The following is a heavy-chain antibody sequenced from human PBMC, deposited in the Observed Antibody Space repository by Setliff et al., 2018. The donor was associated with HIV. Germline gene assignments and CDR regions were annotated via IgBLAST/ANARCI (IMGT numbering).Heavy chain of an antibody. D-gene: IGHD3-3*01. J-gene: IGHJ5*02. CDR2: IYYSGST. CDR1: GGSIRSHY. V-gene: IGHV4-59*11. Sequence: PSETLSLTCTVSGGSIRSHYWSWIRQPPGKRLEWIGYIYYSGSTNYNPSLKSRVTISVDTAKNQFSLKLSSVTAADTAVYYCARLQGSYDFSNWFDPWGQGTQVTVSS. CDR3: ARLQGSYDFSNWFDP.